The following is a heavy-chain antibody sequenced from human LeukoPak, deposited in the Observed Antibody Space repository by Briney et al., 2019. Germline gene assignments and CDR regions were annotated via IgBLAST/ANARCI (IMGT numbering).Heavy chain of an antibody. D-gene: IGHD4-17*01. CDR3: AAVTPTVTTNNDY. CDR2: IVVGSGNT. Sequence: SVKVSCKASGFTFTSSAMQWVRQARGQRLEWIGWIVVGSGNTNYAQKFQERVTITRDMSTSTAYMELSSLGSEDTAVYYCAAVTPTVTTNNDYWGQGTLVTVSS. J-gene: IGHJ4*02. V-gene: IGHV1-58*02. CDR1: GFTFTSSA.